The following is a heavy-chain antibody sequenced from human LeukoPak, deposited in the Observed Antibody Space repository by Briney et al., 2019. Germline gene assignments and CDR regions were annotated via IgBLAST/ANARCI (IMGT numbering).Heavy chain of an antibody. J-gene: IGHJ4*02. D-gene: IGHD5-18*01. V-gene: IGHV3-23*01. CDR3: AKDLRWIQLWLFDY. CDR1: GFTFSSYS. Sequence: GGSLRLSCAASGFTFSSYSMNWVRQAPGRGLAWVSAMSGSGGSTYYADSVKGRFTISRDNSKNTMYLQMNSLRAEDTAVYYCAKDLRWIQLWLFDYWGQGTLVTVSS. CDR2: MSGSGGST.